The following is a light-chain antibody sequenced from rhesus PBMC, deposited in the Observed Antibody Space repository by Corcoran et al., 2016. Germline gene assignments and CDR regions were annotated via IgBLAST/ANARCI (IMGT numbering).Light chain of an antibody. CDR2: YAN. V-gene: IGKV1-32*03. CDR3: RQGYSTPWT. J-gene: IGKJ1*01. CDR1: QGISSY. Sequence: DIQMSQSPSSLSASVGDRVTITCRASQGISSYLNWYQQKPGKAPKLLIYYANSLASGVPSVLSGSGYGTDYTLTISSLQPEDFTTYYCRQGYSTPWTFGQGTKVEIK.